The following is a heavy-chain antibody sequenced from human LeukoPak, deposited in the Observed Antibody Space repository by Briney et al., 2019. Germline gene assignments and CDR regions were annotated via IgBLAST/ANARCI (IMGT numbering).Heavy chain of an antibody. CDR2: IWYDGSNK. V-gene: IGHV3-33*01. CDR3: ARDGDYGDYTGYFDY. CDR1: GFTFSSYA. J-gene: IGHJ4*02. Sequence: GGSLRLSRAASGFTFSSYAMHWVRQAPGKGLEWVAVIWYDGSNKYYGDSVKGRFTISRDNPKNTLFLQMNSLRAEDTAVYYCARDGDYGDYTGYFDYWGQGTLVTVSS. D-gene: IGHD4-17*01.